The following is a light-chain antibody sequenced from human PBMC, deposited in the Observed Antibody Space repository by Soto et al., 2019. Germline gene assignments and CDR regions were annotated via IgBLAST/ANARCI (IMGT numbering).Light chain of an antibody. Sequence: QSALTQPASVSGSPEQSITISCTGTSSDVGAYNLVSWYQQHPGKAPRLIIYEGSKRPSGISHRFSGSKSDNTASLTISGLRAEDEADYHCCSYAGSYTLVIFGGGTKLTVL. V-gene: IGLV2-23*01. J-gene: IGLJ2*01. CDR2: EGS. CDR3: CSYAGSYTLVI. CDR1: SSDVGAYNL.